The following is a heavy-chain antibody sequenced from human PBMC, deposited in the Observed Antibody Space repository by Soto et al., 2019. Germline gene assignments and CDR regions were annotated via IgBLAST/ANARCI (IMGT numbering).Heavy chain of an antibody. Sequence: KPGGSLRLSCAASGFTFSDYYMSWIRQAPGKGLEWVSYISSSGSTIYYADSVKGRFTISRDNAKNSLYLQMNSLRAEDTAVYYCARDTLLYYYDSSQIGYWRHGTLVTVSS. CDR2: ISSSGSTI. CDR1: GFTFSDYY. CDR3: ARDTLLYYYDSSQIGY. J-gene: IGHJ4*01. V-gene: IGHV3-11*01. D-gene: IGHD3-22*01.